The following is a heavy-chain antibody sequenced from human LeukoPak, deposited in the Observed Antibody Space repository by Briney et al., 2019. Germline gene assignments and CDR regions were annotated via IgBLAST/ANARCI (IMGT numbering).Heavy chain of an antibody. Sequence: PSETLSLTCTVSDDSINSGSYYWSWIRQPAGKGLEWIGRIYTSGSTNYNPSLKSRVTISLDTSKNQFSLKLSSVTAADTAVYYCARGTRGVVIMAEDHWGQGTLVTVSS. V-gene: IGHV4-61*02. J-gene: IGHJ4*02. CDR3: ARGTRGVVIMAEDH. CDR1: DDSINSGSYY. D-gene: IGHD3-3*01. CDR2: IYTSGST.